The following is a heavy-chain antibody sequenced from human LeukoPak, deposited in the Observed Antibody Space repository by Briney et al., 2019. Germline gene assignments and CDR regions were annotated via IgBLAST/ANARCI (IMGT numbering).Heavy chain of an antibody. CDR1: GDSFSSNSAA. CDR2: TYYRSRWYN. Sequence: SQTLSLTCAISGDSFSSNSAAWNWIRQSPSRGLEWLGRTYYRSRWYNDYAVSVKSRITINPDTSKNQFSLQLNSVTPEDTAVYYCARDSYSSGWYVFDYWGQGTLVTVSS. CDR3: ARDSYSSGWYVFDY. D-gene: IGHD6-19*01. V-gene: IGHV6-1*01. J-gene: IGHJ4*02.